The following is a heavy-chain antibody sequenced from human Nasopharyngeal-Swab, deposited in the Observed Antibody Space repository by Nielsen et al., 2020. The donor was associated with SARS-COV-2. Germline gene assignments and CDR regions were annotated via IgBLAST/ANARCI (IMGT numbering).Heavy chain of an antibody. CDR2: IHQDGSEK. Sequence: GESLKISCAGSGFTFNTYSMIWVRQTPGKGLEWVANIHQDGSEKTYVDSVKGRFTISRDNSKNSLYLQMNSLRAEDTAVYYCARPSRGQFDYWGQGTLVTVSS. CDR1: GFTFNTYS. V-gene: IGHV3-7*03. J-gene: IGHJ4*02. CDR3: ARPSRGQFDY.